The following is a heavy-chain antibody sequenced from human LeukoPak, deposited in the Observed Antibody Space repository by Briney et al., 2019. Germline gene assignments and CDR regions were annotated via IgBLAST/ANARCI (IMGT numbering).Heavy chain of an antibody. D-gene: IGHD3-10*01. J-gene: IGHJ4*02. CDR3: ARGRSGSYGFFDY. CDR2: IDSDGSRI. CDR1: GFTFSTSW. Sequence: PGGSLRLSCEGSGFTFSTSWMHWVRQAPGKGPVWVSRIDSDGSRITYADSVKGRFTISRDNAKNTVYLQMNSLRAEDTAVYYCARGRSGSYGFFDYWSLGNLVTVSS. V-gene: IGHV3-74*03.